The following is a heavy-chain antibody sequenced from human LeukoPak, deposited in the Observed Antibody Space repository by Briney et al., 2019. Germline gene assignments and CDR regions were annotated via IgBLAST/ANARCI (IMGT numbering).Heavy chain of an antibody. J-gene: IGHJ4*02. V-gene: IGHV4-39*07. D-gene: IGHD5-18*01. CDR1: GGSISSSSYY. CDR3: ARGGYRGYFDY. Sequence: SETLSLTCTVSGGSISSSSYYWGWIRQSPGKGLEWIGSIYYSGSTYYNPSLKSRVTISVDTSKNQFSLKLSSVTAADTAVYFCARGGYRGYFDYWGQGTLVTVSS. CDR2: IYYSGST.